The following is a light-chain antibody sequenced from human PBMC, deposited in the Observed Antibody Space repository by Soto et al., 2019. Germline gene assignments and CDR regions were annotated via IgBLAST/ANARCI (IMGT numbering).Light chain of an antibody. CDR3: CSYAGSSWV. CDR2: EGS. CDR1: SSDVGSYNL. V-gene: IGLV2-23*01. Sequence: QSVLTQPASVSGSPGQSITISCTGTSSDVGSYNLVSWYQQHPGKAPKLMIYEGSKRPSGVSNRFSGSKSGNTASLTISGLQAVDEADYYCCSYAGSSWVFGGGTKVTVL. J-gene: IGLJ3*02.